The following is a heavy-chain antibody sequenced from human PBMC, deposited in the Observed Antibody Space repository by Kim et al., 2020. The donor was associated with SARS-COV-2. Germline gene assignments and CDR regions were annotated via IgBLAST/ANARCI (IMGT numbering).Heavy chain of an antibody. V-gene: IGHV1-2*02. CDR3: ARDIYYYDSSVPSYAEYFQH. D-gene: IGHD3-22*01. CDR1: GYTFTGYY. CDR2: INPNSGGT. Sequence: ASVKVSCKASGYTFTGYYMHWVRQAPGQGLEWMGWINPNSGGTNYAQKFQGRVTMTRDTSISTAYMELSRLRSDDTAVYYCARDIYYYDSSVPSYAEYFQHWGQGTLVTVSS. J-gene: IGHJ1*01.